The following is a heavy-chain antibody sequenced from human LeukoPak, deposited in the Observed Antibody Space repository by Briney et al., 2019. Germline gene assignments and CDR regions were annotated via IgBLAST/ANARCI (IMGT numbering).Heavy chain of an antibody. D-gene: IGHD3-16*01. V-gene: IGHV3-7*01. CDR2: IKGDGSDK. CDR3: ATEHWGPNS. J-gene: IGHJ4*02. Sequence: PGGSLRPSCAASGFTFSSSWMTWVRQAPGKGLEWLANIKGDGSDKNYVDSVKGRFTISRDNAKNSLFLQMSSLRGEDTALYYCATEHWGPNSWGQGTLVTVSS. CDR1: GFTFSSSW.